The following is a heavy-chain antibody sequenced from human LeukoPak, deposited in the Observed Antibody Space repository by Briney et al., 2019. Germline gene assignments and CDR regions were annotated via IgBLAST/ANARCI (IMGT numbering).Heavy chain of an antibody. J-gene: IGHJ4*02. CDR2: IYSGGSI. CDR3: ARSSDGDYYYYFDY. Sequence: PGGSLRLSCAASGFNFGTHWMTWVRQAPGKGLEWVSVIYSGGSIEYADSVKGRFTVSRDNSKNTLYLQMNSLRAEDTAVYYCARSSDGDYYYYFDYWGQGTLVTVSS. D-gene: IGHD4-17*01. V-gene: IGHV3-66*01. CDR1: GFNFGTHW.